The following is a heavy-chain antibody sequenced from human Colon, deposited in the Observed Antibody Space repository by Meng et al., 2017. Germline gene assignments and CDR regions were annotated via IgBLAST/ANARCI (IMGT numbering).Heavy chain of an antibody. CDR1: GGSLHGHF. V-gene: IGHV4-4*07. D-gene: IGHD6-13*01. J-gene: IGHJ4*02. CDR3: VRMTRDSSNWYVDF. CDR2: IYTSGTT. Sequence: SETLSLTCTVSGGSLHGHFWSWIRHPAGKGLEWIRRIYTSGTTNYNPSLKSRVTMSIDTSRTHFSLKVSSVTAADTAVYYCVRMTRDSSNWYVDFWGQGTLVTVSS.